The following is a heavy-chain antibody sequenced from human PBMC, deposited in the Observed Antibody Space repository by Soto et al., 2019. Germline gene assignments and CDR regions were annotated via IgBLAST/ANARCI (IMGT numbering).Heavy chain of an antibody. D-gene: IGHD4-17*01. J-gene: IGHJ4*02. Sequence: RASVKVSCKXSRYTFTGYHIHSVRPARGQGLEWMGWINPNSGGTNYAQKFQGRVTMTRDTSISTAYMELSRLRSDDTAVYYCARDHATVTLAYFDYWGQGTLVTVSS. CDR1: RYTFTGYH. CDR2: INPNSGGT. V-gene: IGHV1-2*02. CDR3: ARDHATVTLAYFDY.